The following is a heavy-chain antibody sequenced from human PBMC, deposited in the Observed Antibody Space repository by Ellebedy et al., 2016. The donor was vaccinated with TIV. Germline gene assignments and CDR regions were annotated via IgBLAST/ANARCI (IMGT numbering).Heavy chain of an antibody. CDR1: GGSVSSTRYY. J-gene: IGHJ4*02. Sequence: MPSETLSLTCSVSGGSVSSTRYYWAWIRQPPGKGLEYIGSVYYSGSPYYNPSFKSRVHLSAHTSKNQFSLNLRTVTAADTAVYYCARIDTWQPIDDWGQGILVTISS. CDR3: ARIDTWQPIDD. CDR2: VYYSGSP. V-gene: IGHV4-39*01. D-gene: IGHD2-21*01.